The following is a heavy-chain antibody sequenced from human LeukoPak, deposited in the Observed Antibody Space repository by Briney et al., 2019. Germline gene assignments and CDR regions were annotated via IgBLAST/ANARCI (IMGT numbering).Heavy chain of an antibody. CDR1: GFTFSNYA. V-gene: IGHV3-64D*06. J-gene: IGHJ4*02. D-gene: IGHD3-22*01. Sequence: GGSLRLSCSASGFTFSNYAMHWVRQAPGKGLEYVSVISSTGGSTYYADSVEGRFTVSRDNSKNTLYLQMSSLRAEDTAVYYCVKECLVIINYYFDYWGQGTLVTVSS. CDR2: ISSTGGST. CDR3: VKECLVIINYYFDY.